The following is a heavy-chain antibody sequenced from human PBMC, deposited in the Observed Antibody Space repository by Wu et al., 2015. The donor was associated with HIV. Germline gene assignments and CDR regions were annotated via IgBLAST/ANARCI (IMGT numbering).Heavy chain of an antibody. Sequence: QVHLVQSGIEVKKPGASVKVFCKASGYTFSGYFIHWVRQAPGQGLEWMGWINPQSGGTNYAQTFQGRVTMTRDTSINTAYMEMSSLRYDDTAVYYCARDGLVAGAGTTGYCDVVGPWPPWVTV. V-gene: IGHV1-2*02. D-gene: IGHD1-7*01. CDR1: GYTFSGYF. CDR3: ARDGLVAGAGTTGYCDV. J-gene: IGHJ2*01. CDR2: INPQSGGT.